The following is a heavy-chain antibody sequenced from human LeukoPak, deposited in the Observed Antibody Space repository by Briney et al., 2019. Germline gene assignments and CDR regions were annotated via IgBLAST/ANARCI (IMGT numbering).Heavy chain of an antibody. CDR1: GFTFSSYE. D-gene: IGHD5-24*01. V-gene: IGHV3-48*03. CDR2: ISSSGSTI. J-gene: IGHJ3*02. CDR3: ARGSSVATILDALDI. Sequence: PGGSLRLSCAASGFTFSSYEMNWVRQAPGKGMEWDSYISSSGSTIYYADSVKGRFTISRDNAKNSLYLQMNSLRAEDTAVYYCARGSSVATILDALDIWGQGTMVTVSS.